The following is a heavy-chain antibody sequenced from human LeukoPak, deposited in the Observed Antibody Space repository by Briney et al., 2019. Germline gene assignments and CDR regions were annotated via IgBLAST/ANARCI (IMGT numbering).Heavy chain of an antibody. J-gene: IGHJ4*02. CDR2: IYSSGST. D-gene: IGHD6-13*01. CDR1: GGSINSYY. V-gene: IGHV4-4*07. Sequence: SETLSLTCTVSGGSINSYYWSWIRQPAGKGLEWIGRIYSSGSTNYKASLKSRVTMSIDTSKNQFSLKLNSVTAADTAVYFCARDSGFFSSLYWGQGTLVTVSS. CDR3: ARDSGFFSSLY.